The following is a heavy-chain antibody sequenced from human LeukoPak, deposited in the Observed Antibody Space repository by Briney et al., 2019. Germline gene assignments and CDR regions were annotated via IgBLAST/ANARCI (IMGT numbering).Heavy chain of an antibody. D-gene: IGHD4-17*01. V-gene: IGHV3-7*03. CDR3: ARDWFDGDYDRFDY. CDR1: GFTFSSYW. CDR2: INQDGSQK. Sequence: GGSLRLSCAVSGFTFSSYWMSWFRQAPGKGLEWVADINQDGSQKFSVDSVKGRFTISRDNAKNSLSLQMNSLRVEDTAVYYCARDWFDGDYDRFDYWGQGTLVIVSS. J-gene: IGHJ4*02.